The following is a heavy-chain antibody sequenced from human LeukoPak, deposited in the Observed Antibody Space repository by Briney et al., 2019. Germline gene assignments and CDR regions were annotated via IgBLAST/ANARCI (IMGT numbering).Heavy chain of an antibody. CDR2: VSNDGNKT. CDR1: GFIFSNYP. Sequence: GGSLRLSCTVSGFIFSNYPMHWVRQAPGKELEWVAVVSNDGNKTNYAQSVRGRFSISRDNSKNIMFLQMSSLRPEDTAMYFCTDILRLWGQGSLVTVSA. D-gene: IGHD3-9*01. V-gene: IGHV3-30*04. CDR3: TDILRL. J-gene: IGHJ4*02.